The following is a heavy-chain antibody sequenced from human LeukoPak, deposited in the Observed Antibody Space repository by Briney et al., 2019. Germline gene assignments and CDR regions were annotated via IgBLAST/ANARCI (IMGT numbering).Heavy chain of an antibody. D-gene: IGHD2-2*01. CDR3: AREDIVVVPAAESIYYYYGMDV. CDR1: GFTFSSYW. V-gene: IGHV3-7*01. Sequence: GGSLRLSCAASGFTFSSYWMSWVRQAPGKGLEWEANIKQDGSEKYYVDSVKGRFTISRDNAKNSLYLQMNSLRAEDTAVYYCAREDIVVVPAAESIYYYYGMDVWGQGTTVTVSS. J-gene: IGHJ6*02. CDR2: IKQDGSEK.